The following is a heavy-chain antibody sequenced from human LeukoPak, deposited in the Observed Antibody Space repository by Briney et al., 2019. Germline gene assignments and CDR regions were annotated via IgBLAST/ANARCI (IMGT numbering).Heavy chain of an antibody. Sequence: SETPSLTCAVYGGSFSGYYWSWIRQPPGKGLEWIGEINHSGSTNYNPSLKSRVTISVDTSKNQFSLKLSSVTAADTAVYYCARMGYCSSTSCYDTRDDAFDIWGQGTMVTVSS. CDR3: ARMGYCSSTSCYDTRDDAFDI. D-gene: IGHD2-2*01. CDR1: GGSFSGYY. J-gene: IGHJ3*02. CDR2: INHSGST. V-gene: IGHV4-34*01.